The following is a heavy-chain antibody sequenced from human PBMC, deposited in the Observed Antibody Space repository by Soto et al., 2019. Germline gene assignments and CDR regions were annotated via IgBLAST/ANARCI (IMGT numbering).Heavy chain of an antibody. V-gene: IGHV1-46*03. CDR1: GYTFTSYY. CDR2: INPSGGST. CDR3: ARVRHIQLWLRRDYYGMDV. D-gene: IGHD5-18*01. Sequence: ASVELSCKASGYTFTSYYRHWVRQAPGQGLEWMGIINPSGGSTSYAQKFQGRVTMTRDTSTSTVYMELSSLRSEDTAVYYCARVRHIQLWLRRDYYGMDVWGQGTTVTVSS. J-gene: IGHJ6*02.